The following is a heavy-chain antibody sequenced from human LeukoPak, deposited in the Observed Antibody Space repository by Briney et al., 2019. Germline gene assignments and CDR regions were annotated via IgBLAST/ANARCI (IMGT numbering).Heavy chain of an antibody. CDR1: RYTFTSYY. J-gene: IGHJ4*02. V-gene: IGHV1-46*01. CDR2: INPSGGST. D-gene: IGHD1-26*01. CDR3: ARGHTPYSGSYYAGGRDY. Sequence: GASVKVSCKASRYTFTSYYMHWVRQAPGQGLEWMGIINPSGGSTSYAQKFQGRVTMTRDTSTSTVYMELSSLRSEDTAVYYCARGHTPYSGSYYAGGRDYWGQGTLVTVSS.